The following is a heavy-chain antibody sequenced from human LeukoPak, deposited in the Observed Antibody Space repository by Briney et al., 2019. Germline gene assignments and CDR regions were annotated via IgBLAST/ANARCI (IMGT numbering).Heavy chain of an antibody. CDR2: IYYSGST. J-gene: IGHJ4*02. D-gene: IGHD4-11*01. CDR1: GGSISSYY. Sequence: SETLSLTCTVSGGSISSYYWSWTRQPPGKGLEWIGYIYYSGSTNYNPSLKSRVTISVDTSKNQFSLKLSSVTAADTAVYYCATHSDRSNDYSNYYDYWGQGTLVTVSS. V-gene: IGHV4-59*08. CDR3: ATHSDRSNDYSNYYDY.